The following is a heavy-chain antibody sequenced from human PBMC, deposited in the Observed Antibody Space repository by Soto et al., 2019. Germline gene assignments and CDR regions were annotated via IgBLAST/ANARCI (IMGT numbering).Heavy chain of an antibody. CDR1: EFTFVDYA. CDR3: AKGGAYTNSLGPGY. V-gene: IGHV3-23*01. D-gene: IGHD6-13*01. CDR2: ISAAGDAT. J-gene: IGHJ4*02. Sequence: PGGSLRLSFAASEFTFVDYAMSWVRQAPGRGLEWVSSISAAGDATYFADSVKGRFTISRDNSKNTLFLQMNSLRAEDTAVYYCAKGGAYTNSLGPGYWGQGTLVTVSS.